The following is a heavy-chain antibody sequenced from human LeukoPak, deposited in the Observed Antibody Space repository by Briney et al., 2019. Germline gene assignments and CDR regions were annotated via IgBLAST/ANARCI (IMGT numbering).Heavy chain of an antibody. CDR1: GFTFSTYA. J-gene: IGHJ4*02. CDR2: ISGGSA. D-gene: IGHD3-22*01. CDR3: AKDRAEYYYDSSGYYYFDY. Sequence: GGSLRLSCAASGFTFSTYAMNWVRQAPGKGLEWVSGISGGSAYYADSVKGRFTISRDNSKNTLYLQMNSLRAEDTAVYYCAKDRAEYYYDSSGYYYFDYWGQGTLVTVSS. V-gene: IGHV3-23*01.